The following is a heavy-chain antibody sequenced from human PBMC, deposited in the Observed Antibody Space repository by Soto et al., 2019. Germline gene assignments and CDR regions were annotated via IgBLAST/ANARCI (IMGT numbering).Heavy chain of an antibody. V-gene: IGHV6-1*01. CDR2: TYFRSKWYN. J-gene: IGHJ5*02. Sequence: QTLSLTCAISGDSVSSNTASCNWIRHSPSRGLEWLGRTYFRSKWYNDYAVSLKSRIIINPDTSNNQFSLQLNSVTPEDTAVYFCAKGDNLGPKTGYAFDPWGQGIMVTVSS. CDR3: AKGDNLGPKTGYAFDP. CDR1: GDSVSSNTAS. D-gene: IGHD5-12*01.